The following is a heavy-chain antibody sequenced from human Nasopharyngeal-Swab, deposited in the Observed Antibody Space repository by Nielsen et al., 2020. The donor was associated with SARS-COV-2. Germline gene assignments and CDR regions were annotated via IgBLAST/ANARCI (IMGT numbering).Heavy chain of an antibody. V-gene: IGHV3-74*01. CDR2: INGDGSST. D-gene: IGHD6-19*01. CDR3: AKDTRRSSGWYGGGYYYYYMDV. CDR1: GFTFSSYW. Sequence: GESLKISCAASGFTFSSYWMHWVRQAPGKGLVWVSRINGDGSSTTYADSVRGRFTISSDNAKNSLYLQMNSLRAEDTALYYCAKDTRRSSGWYGGGYYYYYMDVWGKGTTVTVSS. J-gene: IGHJ6*03.